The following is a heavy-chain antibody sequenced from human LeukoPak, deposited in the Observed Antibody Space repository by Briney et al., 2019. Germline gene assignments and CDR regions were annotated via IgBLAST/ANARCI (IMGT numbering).Heavy chain of an antibody. CDR3: ARSQLNYYYYCYMDV. V-gene: IGHV4-39*01. Sequence: SETLSLTCTVSGGSISSSSYYWGWIRQPPGKGLEWIGSIYYSGSTYYNPSLKSRVTISVDTSKNQFSLKLSSVTAADTAVYYCARSQLNYYYYCYMDVWGKGTTVTVSS. CDR2: IYYSGST. J-gene: IGHJ6*03. D-gene: IGHD2-2*01. CDR1: GGSISSSSYY.